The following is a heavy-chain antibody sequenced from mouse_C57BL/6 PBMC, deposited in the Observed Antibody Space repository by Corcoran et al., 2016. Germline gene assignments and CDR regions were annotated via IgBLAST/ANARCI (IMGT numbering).Heavy chain of an antibody. CDR3: AYDYDGYFDV. V-gene: IGHV1-76*01. CDR1: GYTLTDYY. D-gene: IGHD2-4*01. J-gene: IGHJ1*03. Sequence: QVQLKQSGTELVRTGASVKLSCKATGYTLTDYYINWVKQRPGQGLEWIARIYPGSGNTYYNEKFKGKATLTAEKSSSTAYMQLSSLTSEDSAVYFCAYDYDGYFDVWGTGTTVTVSS. CDR2: IYPGSGNT.